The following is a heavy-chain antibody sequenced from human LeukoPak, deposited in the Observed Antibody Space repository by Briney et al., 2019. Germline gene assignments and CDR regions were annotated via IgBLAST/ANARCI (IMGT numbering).Heavy chain of an antibody. CDR2: INPNSGGT. J-gene: IGHJ6*03. Sequence: GASVKVSCKASGYTFTGYYMHWVRQAPGQGLEWIGWINPNSGGTNYAQKFQGRVTMTRDTSISAAYMELSRLRSDDTAVYYCARDKIDCSSTSCYRGYYMDVWGKGTTVTVSS. D-gene: IGHD2-2*01. CDR1: GYTFTGYY. CDR3: ARDKIDCSSTSCYRGYYMDV. V-gene: IGHV1-2*02.